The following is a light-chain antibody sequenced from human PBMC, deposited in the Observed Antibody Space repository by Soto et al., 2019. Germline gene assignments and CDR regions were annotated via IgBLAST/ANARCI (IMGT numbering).Light chain of an antibody. CDR3: QQYNNWPFPSWT. CDR2: GAS. V-gene: IGKV3-15*01. Sequence: EIVMTQSPATLSVSPGERATLSCRASQSVSSNLAWYQQKPGQAPRLLIDGASTRATGIPARFSGSGSGTEFTLTISSLQSEDFAVYYCQQYNNWPFPSWTFGQGTKVEIK. J-gene: IGKJ1*01. CDR1: QSVSSN.